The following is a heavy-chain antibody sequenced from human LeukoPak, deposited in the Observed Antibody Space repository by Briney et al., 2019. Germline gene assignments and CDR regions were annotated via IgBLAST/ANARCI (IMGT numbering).Heavy chain of an antibody. D-gene: IGHD2-21*02. J-gene: IGHJ6*02. Sequence: GGSLRLSCAASGFALSAYWMNWVRQAPGKGLQWPANIKQDGTVQHYVDSVKGRFTISRDNAKNSLFLQMNSLRAEGTALYYCARDYTATGAMDVWGQGTTVTVS. V-gene: IGHV3-7*01. CDR1: GFALSAYW. CDR3: ARDYTATGAMDV. CDR2: IKQDGTVQ.